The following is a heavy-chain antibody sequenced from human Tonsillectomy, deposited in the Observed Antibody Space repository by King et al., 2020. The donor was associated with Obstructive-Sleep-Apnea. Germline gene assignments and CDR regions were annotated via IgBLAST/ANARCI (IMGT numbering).Heavy chain of an antibody. Sequence: VQLVESGGGVVQPGRSLRLSCAASGFMFSRYAMHWVRQAPGKGLEWVAVISYDGSNKYYADSVKGRLTISRDNYKNTLYLQMNSLRAEDTAVYYCARDFGYYYTSGANGFDMWGQGTMVTVSS. D-gene: IGHD3-10*01. J-gene: IGHJ3*02. CDR2: ISYDGSNK. V-gene: IGHV3-30-3*01. CDR1: GFMFSRYA. CDR3: ARDFGYYYTSGANGFDM.